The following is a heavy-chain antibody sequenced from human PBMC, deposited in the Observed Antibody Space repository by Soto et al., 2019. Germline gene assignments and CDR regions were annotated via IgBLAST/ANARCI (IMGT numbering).Heavy chain of an antibody. J-gene: IGHJ1*01. V-gene: IGHV3-9*01. CDR2: INWNSGSI. D-gene: IGHD6-13*01. CDR3: VKDESINWYSGHFRH. Sequence: PGGSLRLSCAASGFTFDYYAMHWVRQVPGKGLEWVSGINWNSGSIGYADSVKGRFAISRDNAKNSLHLQMNSLRAEDTAFYYCVKDESINWYSGHFRHWGQGTLVTV. CDR1: GFTFDYYA.